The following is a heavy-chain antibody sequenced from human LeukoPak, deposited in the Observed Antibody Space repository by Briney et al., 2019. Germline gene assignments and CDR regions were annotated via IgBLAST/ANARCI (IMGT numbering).Heavy chain of an antibody. Sequence: GGSLRLSCAASGFTFSSYGMHWVRQAPGKGLEWAALISYDGSNKYYADSVKGRFTISRDNSKNTLYLQMNSLRAEDTAVYYCAKVGLPVTTILDYFDYWGQGTLVTVSS. J-gene: IGHJ4*02. CDR1: GFTFSSYG. V-gene: IGHV3-30*18. CDR2: ISYDGSNK. D-gene: IGHD4-11*01. CDR3: AKVGLPVTTILDYFDY.